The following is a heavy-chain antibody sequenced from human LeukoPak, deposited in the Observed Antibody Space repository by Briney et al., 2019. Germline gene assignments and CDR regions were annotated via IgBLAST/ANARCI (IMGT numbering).Heavy chain of an antibody. J-gene: IGHJ4*02. V-gene: IGHV4-4*07. CDR1: GGSISSYY. D-gene: IGHD3-3*01. Sequence: SETLSLTCTVSGGSISSYYWSWVRQPAGKGLEWIGRIYTSGSTNYNPSPKSRVTMSVDTSKNQFSLKLSSVTAADTAVYYCAREDWSDHRWAPDYWGQGTLVTVSS. CDR3: AREDWSDHRWAPDY. CDR2: IYTSGST.